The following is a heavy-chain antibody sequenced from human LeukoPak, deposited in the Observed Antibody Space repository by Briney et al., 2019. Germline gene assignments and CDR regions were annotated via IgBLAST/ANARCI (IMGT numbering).Heavy chain of an antibody. CDR2: INPNSGGT. CDR1: GYTFTGYY. J-gene: IGHJ4*02. CDR3: ARGDLIAVAGNEGY. V-gene: IGHV1-2*02. Sequence: ASVKVSCKASGYTFTGYYMHWVRQAPGQGLEWMGWINPNSGGTNYAQKFQGRVTMTGDTSISTAYMELSRLRSDDTAVYYCARGDLIAVAGNEGYWGQGTLVTVSS. D-gene: IGHD6-19*01.